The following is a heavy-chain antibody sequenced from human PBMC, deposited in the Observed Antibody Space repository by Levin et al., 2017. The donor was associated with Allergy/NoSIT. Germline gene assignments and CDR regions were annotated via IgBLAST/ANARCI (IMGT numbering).Heavy chain of an antibody. CDR2: IYYSGST. J-gene: IGHJ6*02. D-gene: IGHD4-11*01. V-gene: IGHV4-59*01. CDR1: GGSITNYY. CDR3: ARDWTTAAPRGGQHCYGMDV. Sequence: ETLSLTCTVSGGSITNYYWSWIRQLPGTGLEWIGYIYYSGSTNYNPSLQSRLTISVVTFKNQFSLKLSSVTAADSAMYYWARDWTTAAPRGGQHCYGMDVWGQGTTVTVSS.